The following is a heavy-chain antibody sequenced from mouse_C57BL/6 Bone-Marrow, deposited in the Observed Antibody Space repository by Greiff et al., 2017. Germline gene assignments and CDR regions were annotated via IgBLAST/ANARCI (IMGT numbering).Heavy chain of an antibody. Sequence: QVQLQQPGAELVMPGASVKLSCKASGYTFTSYWMHWVKQRPGQGLEWIGEIDPSDSYTNSNQKFKGKSTLTVDKSSSTAYMQLRSLTSEDSAVYYGALVRRRGYFDVWGTGTTVTVSS. J-gene: IGHJ1*03. D-gene: IGHD2-14*01. V-gene: IGHV1-69*01. CDR2: IDPSDSYT. CDR1: GYTFTSYW. CDR3: ALVRRRGYFDV.